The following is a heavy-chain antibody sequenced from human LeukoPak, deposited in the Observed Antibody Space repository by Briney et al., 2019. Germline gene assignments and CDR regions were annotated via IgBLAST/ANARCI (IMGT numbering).Heavy chain of an antibody. J-gene: IGHJ4*02. D-gene: IGHD5-18*01. V-gene: IGHV4-34*01. Sequence: PSETLSLTCAVYGGSFSGYYWSWIRQPPGKGLEWIGEINHSGSTNYNPSLKSRVTISVDTSKNQFSLKLSSVTAADTAVYYCAKDSGYSYGHGLDYWGQGTLVTVPS. CDR3: AKDSGYSYGHGLDY. CDR1: GGSFSGYY. CDR2: INHSGST.